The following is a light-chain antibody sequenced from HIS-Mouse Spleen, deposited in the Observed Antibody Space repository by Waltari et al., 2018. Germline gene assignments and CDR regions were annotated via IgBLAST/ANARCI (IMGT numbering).Light chain of an antibody. V-gene: IGLV3-10*01. CDR1: ALPKKY. CDR2: EDS. J-gene: IGLJ2*01. Sequence: SYELTQPPSVSVSPGQTARITCPGNALPKKYAYWYQQKSGRAPVLVIYEDSNRPSGIPERFSGSSSGTMATLTISGAQVEDEADYYCYSTDSSGNHRVFGGGTKLTVL. CDR3: YSTDSSGNHRV.